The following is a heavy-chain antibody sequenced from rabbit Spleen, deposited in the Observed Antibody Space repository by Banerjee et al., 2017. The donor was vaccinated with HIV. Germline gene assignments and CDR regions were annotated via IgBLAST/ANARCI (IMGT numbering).Heavy chain of an antibody. D-gene: IGHD1-1*01. V-gene: IGHV1S45*01. J-gene: IGHJ3*01. Sequence: QEQLEESGGGLVKPEGSLTLTCKASGFSFGDRDVMCWVRQAPGKGLEWIACINAATGKPVYATWAKGRFTISRTSSTTVTLRMTSLTAADRAAYFCARDLVGVIGWNFYLWGQGTLVTVS. CDR3: ARDLVGVIGWNFYL. CDR1: GFSFGDRDV. CDR2: INAATGKP.